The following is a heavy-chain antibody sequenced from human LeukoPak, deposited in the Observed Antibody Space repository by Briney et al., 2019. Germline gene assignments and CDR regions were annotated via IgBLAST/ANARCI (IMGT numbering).Heavy chain of an antibody. D-gene: IGHD3-10*01. CDR1: GFTFSSYA. V-gene: IGHV3-30*04. CDR3: ARASRWFGESGAFDI. CDR2: LSYDGSNK. J-gene: IGHJ3*02. Sequence: GGSLRLSCAASGFTFSSYAMHWVRQAPGKGLEWVAVLSYDGSNKYYADSVKGRFTISRDNSKNTLYLQMNSLRAEDTAVYYCARASRWFGESGAFDIWGQGTMVTVSS.